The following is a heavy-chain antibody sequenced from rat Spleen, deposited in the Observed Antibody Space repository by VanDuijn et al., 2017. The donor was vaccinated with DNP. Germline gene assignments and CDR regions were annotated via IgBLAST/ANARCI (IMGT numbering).Heavy chain of an antibody. CDR1: GFTFSNYG. CDR2: IHSDGSAI. CDR3: ARAGSRYGMDG. V-gene: IGHV5-29*01. Sequence: EVQLVESGGGLVQPGRSLKLSCAASGFTFSNYGMAWVRQAPEGGLEWITTIHSDGSAIYYRDSVKGRFTISRDNAKSTLYLQMDSLRSEDTATYYCARAGSRYGMDGWGQGASVTVSS. D-gene: IGHD1-7*01. J-gene: IGHJ4*01.